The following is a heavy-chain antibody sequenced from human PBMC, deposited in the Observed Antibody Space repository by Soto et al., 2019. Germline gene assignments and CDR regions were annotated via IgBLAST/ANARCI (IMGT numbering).Heavy chain of an antibody. V-gene: IGHV3-30-3*01. D-gene: IGHD3-9*01. Sequence: GGSLSLSCAASGFTFSSSAMHWVRQAPGKGLEWVAAISYDGSNKYYADSVKGRFTISRDNSKNTLYLQMNSLRAEDTAVYYCARAARDDLTGYSFYYWGQGTLVTAPQ. CDR3: ARAARDDLTGYSFYY. CDR2: ISYDGSNK. J-gene: IGHJ4*02. CDR1: GFTFSSSA.